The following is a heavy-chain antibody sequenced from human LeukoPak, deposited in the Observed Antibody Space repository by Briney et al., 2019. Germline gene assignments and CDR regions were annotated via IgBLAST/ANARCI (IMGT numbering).Heavy chain of an antibody. J-gene: IGHJ4*02. D-gene: IGHD6-19*01. CDR3: ASWMSGHSSGWYDY. Sequence: GASVKVSCKASGYTFTSYGISWVRQAPGQGLEWMGWISAYNGNTNYAQKLQGRVTMTTDTSTSTAYMELRSLRSDDTAVYYCASWMSGHSSGWYDYWGQGTLVTVSS. CDR1: GYTFTSYG. V-gene: IGHV1-18*01. CDR2: ISAYNGNT.